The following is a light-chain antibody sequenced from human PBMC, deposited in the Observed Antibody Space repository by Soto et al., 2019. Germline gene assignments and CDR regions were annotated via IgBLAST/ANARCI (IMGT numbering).Light chain of an antibody. J-gene: IGKJ5*01. CDR2: DAS. Sequence: DIQMTQSPSTLSASVGDSVTITCRASQSISTWLAWYQQKPGKAPKLLIYDASSLEGGVPSRFSGSGSGTEFTLTISSLQPEDFATYYCQQLNSYLITFGQGTRLEIK. CDR1: QSISTW. CDR3: QQLNSYLIT. V-gene: IGKV1-5*01.